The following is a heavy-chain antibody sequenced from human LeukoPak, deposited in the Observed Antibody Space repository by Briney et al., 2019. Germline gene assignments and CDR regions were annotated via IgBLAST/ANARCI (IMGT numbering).Heavy chain of an antibody. D-gene: IGHD3-10*01. CDR3: ARDPRRAYYYAWGDAFDI. V-gene: IGHV3-21*01. Sequence: GGSLRLSCAASGFTFSSSSMNWVRQAPGKGLEWVSSISSSSSYIYYADSVKGRFTISRDNAKNSLYLQMNSLRAEDTAVNYCARDPRRAYYYAWGDAFDIWGQGTMVTVSS. J-gene: IGHJ3*02. CDR2: ISSSSSYI. CDR1: GFTFSSSS.